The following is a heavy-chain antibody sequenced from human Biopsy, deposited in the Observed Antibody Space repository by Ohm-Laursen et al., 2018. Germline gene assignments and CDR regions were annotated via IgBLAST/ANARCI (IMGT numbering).Heavy chain of an antibody. CDR3: ATGPVQVVYANLRGEFAS. V-gene: IGHV3-23*01. D-gene: IGHD2-8*02. CDR2: ISASDDSK. CDR1: VFTFTNYA. Sequence: SLRLSCSASVFTFTNYAMSWVRQAPGKGLEWVSSISASDDSKYYGDSVKGRFTISRDSSTNTLYLQMNGLRADDTAVYYCATGPVQVVYANLRGEFASWGQGALVTVSS. J-gene: IGHJ5*02.